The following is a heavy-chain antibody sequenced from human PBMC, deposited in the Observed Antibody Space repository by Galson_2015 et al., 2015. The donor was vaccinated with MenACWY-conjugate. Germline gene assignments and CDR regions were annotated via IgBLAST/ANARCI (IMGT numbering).Heavy chain of an antibody. CDR1: GFTFSDSA. CDR3: AKDRPPRGLTRFFYGMDV. V-gene: IGHV3-30*04. J-gene: IGHJ6*02. Sequence: SLRLSCAASGFTFSDSAIHWVRQAPGKGLEWVAVISYDGSNKYYADSVKGRFTISRDDSNNTLYLQMNSLRPEDTGVYFCAKDRPPRGLTRFFYGMDVWGQGTTVTVSS. D-gene: IGHD3/OR15-3a*01. CDR2: ISYDGSNK.